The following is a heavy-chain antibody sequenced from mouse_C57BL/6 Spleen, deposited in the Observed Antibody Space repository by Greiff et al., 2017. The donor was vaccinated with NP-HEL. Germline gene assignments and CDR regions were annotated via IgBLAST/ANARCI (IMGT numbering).Heavy chain of an antibody. Sequence: EVKVVESGGGLVQSGRSLRLSCATSGFTFSDFYMEWVRQAPGKGLEWIAASRNKANDYTTEYSASVKGRFIVSRDTSQSILYLQMNALRAEDTAIYYCASDDYGNSFAYWGQGTLVTVSA. J-gene: IGHJ3*01. CDR1: GFTFSDFY. V-gene: IGHV7-1*01. CDR2: SRNKANDYTT. CDR3: ASDDYGNSFAY. D-gene: IGHD2-1*01.